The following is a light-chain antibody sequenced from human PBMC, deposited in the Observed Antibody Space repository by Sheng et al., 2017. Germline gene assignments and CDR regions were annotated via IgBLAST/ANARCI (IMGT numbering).Light chain of an antibody. CDR2: DVS. CDR1: SSDVGGYNY. Sequence: QTVVTQPASVSGSPGQSIIISCTGTSSDVGGYNYVSWYQQHPGKAPKLMIYDVSNRPSGVSDRFSGSKSGSTASLTISGLQAEDEADYYCSSYTRTTTLIFGGGTKLTVL. CDR3: SSYTRTTTLI. V-gene: IGLV2-14*01. J-gene: IGLJ2*01.